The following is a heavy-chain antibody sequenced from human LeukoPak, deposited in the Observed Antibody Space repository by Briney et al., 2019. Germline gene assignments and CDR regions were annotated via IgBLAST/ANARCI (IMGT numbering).Heavy chain of an antibody. CDR2: IYYSGST. CDR3: ARAKKECNWNFRDPNYYMDV. Sequence: SETLSLTCTVSGVSISSYYWSWLRQPPGKGLEGSGYIYYSGSTNYNPSLKSRVTISVATSKNQFSLKLSSVTAADTAVYYCARAKKECNWNFRDPNYYMDVWGKGTTVTVSS. CDR1: GVSISSYY. V-gene: IGHV4-59*01. D-gene: IGHD1-7*01. J-gene: IGHJ6*03.